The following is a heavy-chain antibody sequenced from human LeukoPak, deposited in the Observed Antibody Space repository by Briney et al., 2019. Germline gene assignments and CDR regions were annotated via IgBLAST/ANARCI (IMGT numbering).Heavy chain of an antibody. CDR3: ARVPGAHAPFDP. J-gene: IGHJ5*02. CDR1: GGSISSGGYY. D-gene: IGHD3-10*01. V-gene: IGHV4-31*03. CDR2: IYYSGST. Sequence: SETLSLTCTLSGGSISSGGYYCSWIRQHPGKGLEWIGYIYYSGSTYYNPSLKSRVTISVDTSKNQFSLKLSSVTAADTAVYYCARVPGAHAPFDPWGQGTLVTVSS.